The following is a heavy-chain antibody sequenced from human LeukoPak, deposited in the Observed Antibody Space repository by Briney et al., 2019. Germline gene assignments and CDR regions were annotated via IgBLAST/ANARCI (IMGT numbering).Heavy chain of an antibody. CDR3: VKDLYKGDSSSWYYFDY. CDR2: ISANGGST. CDR1: GFIISNYA. V-gene: IGHV3-64D*06. J-gene: IGHJ4*02. D-gene: IGHD6-13*01. Sequence: PGGSLRLSCSASGFIISNYAMHRVRQAPGKGLEYVSGISANGGSTYYADSVKGRFTISRDNSKNTLYLQMSSLRTEDTAIYHCVKDLYKGDSSSWYYFDYWGQGTLVTVSS.